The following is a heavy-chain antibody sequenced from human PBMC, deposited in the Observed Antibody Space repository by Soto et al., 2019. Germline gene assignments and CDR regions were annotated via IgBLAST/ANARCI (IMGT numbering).Heavy chain of an antibody. J-gene: IGHJ4*02. CDR2: VSGSGATT. D-gene: IGHD3-10*01. CDR1: GFTFSSYA. V-gene: IGHV3-23*01. Sequence: GSLRLSCAVSGFTFSSYAMSWVRQAPGRGLEWVSGVSGSGATTYYADSVKGRFTISRDNSKNTLSLQMNSLRAEDTAIYYCAKDGGLWFGELKDHWGQGSLVTVSS. CDR3: AKDGGLWFGELKDH.